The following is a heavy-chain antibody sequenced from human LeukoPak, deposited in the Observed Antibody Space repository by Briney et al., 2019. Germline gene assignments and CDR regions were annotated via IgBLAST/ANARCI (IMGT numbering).Heavy chain of an antibody. CDR3: ARARIAAALGNWFDP. V-gene: IGHV3-30-3*01. D-gene: IGHD6-13*01. CDR1: GFTFSSYA. Sequence: GGSLRLSCAASGFTFSSYAMHWVGQAPGKGLEWVAVISYDGSNKYYADSVKGRFTISSDNSKNTLYLQMNSLRAEDTAVYYCARARIAAALGNWFDPWGQGTLVTVSS. CDR2: ISYDGSNK. J-gene: IGHJ5*02.